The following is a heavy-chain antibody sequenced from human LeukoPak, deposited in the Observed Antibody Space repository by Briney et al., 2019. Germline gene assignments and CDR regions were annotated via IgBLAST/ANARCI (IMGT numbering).Heavy chain of an antibody. V-gene: IGHV3-48*03. CDR3: ARGLEVGYCDYFDY. D-gene: IGHD1-26*01. J-gene: IGHJ4*02. Sequence: GGSLRLSCAASGFTFSSYEMNWVRQAPGKGLEWVSYISSSGSTIYCADSVKGRFTISRDNAKNSLYLQMNSLRAEDTAVYYCARGLEVGYCDYFDYWGQGTLVTVSS. CDR2: ISSSGSTI. CDR1: GFTFSSYE.